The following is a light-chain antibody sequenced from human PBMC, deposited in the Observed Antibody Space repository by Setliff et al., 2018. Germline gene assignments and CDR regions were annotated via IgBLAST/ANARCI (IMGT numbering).Light chain of an antibody. V-gene: IGKV3-20*01. J-gene: IGKJ1*01. CDR2: GAS. CDR1: QSVSSSY. CDR3: QQYISSPPA. Sequence: EIVLTQSPGTLSLSPGERATLSCRASQSVSSSYLAWYQQKPGQAPRLLIYGASSRATGIPDRFNGSGSGTDFTLTISRLEPEDFAVYYCQQYISSPPAVGQGTKVDIK.